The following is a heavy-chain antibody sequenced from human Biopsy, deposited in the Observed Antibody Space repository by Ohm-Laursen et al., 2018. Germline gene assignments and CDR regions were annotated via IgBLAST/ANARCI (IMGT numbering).Heavy chain of an antibody. V-gene: IGHV4-34*08. CDR1: GKTFSDYY. J-gene: IGHJ4*02. CDR3: GNEVYGRDY. CDR2: INQSGRT. Sequence: GTLSLACAVYGKTFSDYYWSWIRQPPGKGLEWIGQINQSGRTNYNPSLKSRVNISADKSNNQFSLKLTSVTSADTAVYFCGNEVYGRDYWGLGALVTVSS. D-gene: IGHD2-15*01.